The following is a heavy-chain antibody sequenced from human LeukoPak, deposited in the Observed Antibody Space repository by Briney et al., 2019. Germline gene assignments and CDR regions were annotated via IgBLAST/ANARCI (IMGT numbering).Heavy chain of an antibody. V-gene: IGHV4-4*07. D-gene: IGHD3-10*01. CDR3: ARDGILYGSGSYYNPIYFDY. CDR2: IYTSGST. CDR1: GGSISSYY. J-gene: IGHJ4*02. Sequence: SETLSLTCTVSGGSISSYYWSWIRQPAGKGLEWIGRIYTSGSTNYNPSLKSRVTMSVATSKNQFSLKLSSVTAADTAVYYCARDGILYGSGSYYNPIYFDYWGQGTLVTVSS.